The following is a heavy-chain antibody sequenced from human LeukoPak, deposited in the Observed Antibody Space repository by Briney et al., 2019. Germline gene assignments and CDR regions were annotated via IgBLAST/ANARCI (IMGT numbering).Heavy chain of an antibody. V-gene: IGHV1-18*01. CDR1: GYTFTNYT. CDR3: ARTPADFNTVTPTDVRY. Sequence: ASVKVSCKASGYTFTNYTLNWVRQAPGQGLEWMGWISGYNGNTNYAQKLQGRVTMTTDTSTSTAYMELRSLRSDDTAVYYCARTPADFNTVTPTDVRYWGQGTLVTVSS. CDR2: ISGYNGNT. D-gene: IGHD4-17*01. J-gene: IGHJ4*02.